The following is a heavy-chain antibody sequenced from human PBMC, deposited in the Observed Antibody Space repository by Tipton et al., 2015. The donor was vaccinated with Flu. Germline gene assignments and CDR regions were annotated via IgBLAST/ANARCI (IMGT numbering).Heavy chain of an antibody. Sequence: GSLRLSCAASGFTFSSYGMHWVRQAPGKGPEWVAFIRYDGSNKYYADSVKGRFTISRDNSKNTLYLQMNSLRAEDTAVYYCAKLAPTIANTLGAFDIWGQGTMVTVSS. D-gene: IGHD1-26*01. CDR3: AKLAPTIANTLGAFDI. V-gene: IGHV3-30*02. J-gene: IGHJ3*02. CDR2: IRYDGSNK. CDR1: GFTFSSYG.